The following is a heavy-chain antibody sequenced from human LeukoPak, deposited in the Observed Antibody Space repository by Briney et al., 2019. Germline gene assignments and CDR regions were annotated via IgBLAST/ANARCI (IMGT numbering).Heavy chain of an antibody. D-gene: IGHD3-10*01. J-gene: IGHJ4*02. V-gene: IGHV4-4*07. Sequence: SETLSLTCSVSGDSISYFYWSWIRQAAGKGLEWIGRISGSGSTDYNASLKSRVTISVDTSKNQFSLKLSSVTAADTAVYYCARGPDYYGSALDYWGQGTLVTVSS. CDR3: ARGPDYYGSALDY. CDR1: GDSISYFY. CDR2: ISGSGST.